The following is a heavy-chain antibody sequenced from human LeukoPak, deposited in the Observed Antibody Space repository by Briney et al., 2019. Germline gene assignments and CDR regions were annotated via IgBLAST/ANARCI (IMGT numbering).Heavy chain of an antibody. CDR1: GGSISSYY. CDR2: IYTSGST. D-gene: IGHD2-2*02. CDR3: ARGTYCSSTSCYTFDY. Sequence: SETLSLTCTVSGGSISSYYWSWIRQPAGKGLEWIGRIYTSGSTNYNPSLKSRVTMSVDTSKNQFSLKLISVTAADTAVYYCARGTYCSSTSCYTFDYWGQGTLVTVSS. J-gene: IGHJ4*02. V-gene: IGHV4-4*07.